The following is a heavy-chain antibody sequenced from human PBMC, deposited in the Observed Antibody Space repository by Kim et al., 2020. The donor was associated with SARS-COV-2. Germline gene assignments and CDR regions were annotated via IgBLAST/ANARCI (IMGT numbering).Heavy chain of an antibody. V-gene: IGHV3-30*04. CDR1: GFTFSSYG. D-gene: IGHD6-19*01. CDR2: ISYDGSNK. J-gene: IGHJ6*02. Sequence: GGSLRLSCAASGFTFSSYGMHWVRQAPGKGLEWVAVISYDGSNKNYVDSVKGRFTISRDNSKNTLYLQMNSLRAEDTAVYYSARDIASYSSGWIYYYYGMDVWGQGATVTVSS. CDR3: ARDIASYSSGWIYYYYGMDV.